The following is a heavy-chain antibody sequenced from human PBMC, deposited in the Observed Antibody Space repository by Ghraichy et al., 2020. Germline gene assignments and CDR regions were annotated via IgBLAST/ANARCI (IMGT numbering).Heavy chain of an antibody. CDR1: GGSISSGGYY. V-gene: IGHV4-31*03. CDR3: ARVIKKEFDY. J-gene: IGHJ4*02. D-gene: IGHD3-10*01. Sequence: SETLSLTCTVSGGSISSGGYYWSWIRQHPGKGLEWIGYIYYSGSTYYNPSLKSRVTISVDTSKNQFSLKLSSVTAADTAVYYCARVIKKEFDYWGQGTLVTVSS. CDR2: IYYSGST.